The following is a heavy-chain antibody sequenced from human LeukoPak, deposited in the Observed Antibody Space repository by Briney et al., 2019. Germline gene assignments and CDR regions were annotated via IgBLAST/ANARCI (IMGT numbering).Heavy chain of an antibody. J-gene: IGHJ3*02. V-gene: IGHV7-4-1*02. CDR2: INTNTGNP. Sequence: ASVKVSCKASGYTFTSYAMNWVRQAPGQGLEWMGWINTNTGNPTYAQGFTGRFVFSLDTSVSTAYLQISSLKAEDTAVYYCASVSIAVAGNDAFDIWGQGTMVTVSS. CDR3: ASVSIAVAGNDAFDI. CDR1: GYTFTSYA. D-gene: IGHD6-19*01.